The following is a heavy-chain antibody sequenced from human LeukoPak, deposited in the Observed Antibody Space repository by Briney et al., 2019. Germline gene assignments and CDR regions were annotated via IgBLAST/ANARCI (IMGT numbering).Heavy chain of an antibody. CDR3: AKAPNWNYDPYFDY. Sequence: GGSLRLSCAASGFTFDDYAMHWVRQAPGKGLEWVSGISWNSGSIGYADSVKGRFTISRDNAKNSLYLQMNSLRAEDTALYCCAKAPNWNYDPYFDYWGQGTLVTVSS. V-gene: IGHV3-9*01. J-gene: IGHJ4*02. CDR2: ISWNSGSI. CDR1: GFTFDDYA. D-gene: IGHD1-7*01.